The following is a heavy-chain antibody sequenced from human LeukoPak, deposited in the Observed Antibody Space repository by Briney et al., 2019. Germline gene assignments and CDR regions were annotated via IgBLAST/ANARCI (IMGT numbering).Heavy chain of an antibody. CDR3: ARRLRAYAYVFDY. D-gene: IGHD3-10*02. J-gene: IGHJ4*02. CDR2: IYYTGST. V-gene: IGHV4-39*01. Sequence: SETLSLTCSVSGDSISSSSYYWGWIRQPPGKGLEWIGSIYYTGSTYYNPSLKSRVTIPVDTSNNQFSLKLSSVTAADTAVYYCARRLRAYAYVFDYWGQGTLVTVSS. CDR1: GDSISSSSYY.